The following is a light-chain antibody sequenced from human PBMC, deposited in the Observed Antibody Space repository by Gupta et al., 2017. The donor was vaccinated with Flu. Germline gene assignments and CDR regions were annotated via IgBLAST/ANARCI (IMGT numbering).Light chain of an antibody. Sequence: NFILSQPHSVPEAPGNTVTISCTRSSGSIASNYVHWDQQRPGTSPTTVIYEENQRPSGVFYPFSGSNARSINSSAPAGGGLDTDEEDDHATQYYWVFGGGTKLTVL. V-gene: IGLV6-57*01. CDR2: EEN. CDR3: QYYWV. CDR1: SGSIASNY. J-gene: IGLJ2*01.